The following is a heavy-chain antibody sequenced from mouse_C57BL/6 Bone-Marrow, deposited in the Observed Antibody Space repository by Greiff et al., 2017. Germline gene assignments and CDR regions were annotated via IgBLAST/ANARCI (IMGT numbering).Heavy chain of an antibody. D-gene: IGHD1-3*01. CDR2: INPSSGYT. Sequence: VQLQESGAELAKPGASVKLSCKASGYTFTSYWMHWVKQRPGQGLEWIGYINPSSGYTKYNQKFKDKATLTADNSSSTAYMQLSSLTYEDSAVYYCAREAWIKASLYAMDYWGQGTSVTVSS. V-gene: IGHV1-7*01. J-gene: IGHJ4*01. CDR1: GYTFTSYW. CDR3: AREAWIKASLYAMDY.